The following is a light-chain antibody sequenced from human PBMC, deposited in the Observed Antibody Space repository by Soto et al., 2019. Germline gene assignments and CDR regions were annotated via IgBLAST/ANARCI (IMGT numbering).Light chain of an antibody. CDR1: QGINND. CDR2: GAT. V-gene: IGKV1-17*01. CDR3: QQYNSYLWT. J-gene: IGKJ1*01. Sequence: DIQMTQSPSSLSASVGDRVTITCRASQGINNDLAWYQQKPGKAPKLLIYGATNLHTGVPSRFSGSGSGTEFTLTISSLQPDDFATYYCQQYNSYLWTFGQGTKVDIK.